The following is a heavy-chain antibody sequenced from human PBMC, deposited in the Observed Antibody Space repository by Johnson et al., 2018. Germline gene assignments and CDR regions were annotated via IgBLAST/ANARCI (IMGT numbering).Heavy chain of an antibody. Sequence: QVQLVQSGAEVKKPGSSVKVSCKASGGTFSSYAISWVRQAPGQGLEWMGGIIPIFGTANYAQKFQGRVTITADESTSTANRELSSLRSEETAVYYGARGGEQLVYYYYYYMDVWGKGTTVTVSS. D-gene: IGHD6-13*01. CDR1: GGTFSSYA. CDR2: IIPIFGTA. V-gene: IGHV1-69*12. J-gene: IGHJ6*03. CDR3: ARGGEQLVYYYYYYMDV.